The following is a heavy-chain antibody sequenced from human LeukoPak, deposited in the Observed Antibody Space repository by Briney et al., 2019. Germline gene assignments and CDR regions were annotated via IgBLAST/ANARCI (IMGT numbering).Heavy chain of an antibody. J-gene: IGHJ4*02. CDR2: IRWNSGSI. D-gene: IGHD6-19*01. V-gene: IGHV3-9*01. CDR1: GFTFDDYA. Sequence: PGGSLRLSCAASGFTFDDYAMHWVWQAPGKGLEWVSGIRWNSGSIGYADSVKGRFTISRDNAKNSLYLQMNSLRAEDTALYYCAKDLVAGTLDYWGQGTLVTVSS. CDR3: AKDLVAGTLDY.